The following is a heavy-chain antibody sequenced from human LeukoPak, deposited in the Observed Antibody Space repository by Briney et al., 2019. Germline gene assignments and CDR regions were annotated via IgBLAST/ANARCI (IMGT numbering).Heavy chain of an antibody. CDR3: ATRSYGLFDY. Sequence: GGSLRLSCVASGFTFTSHWMSWVGQAPGKGLEWVANIKQDGSEKYYVDSVKGRFTISRDNAKNSMYLQMHSLSAEDTAVYYCATRSYGLFDYWGQGTLVTVSS. CDR2: IKQDGSEK. CDR1: GFTFTSHW. D-gene: IGHD3-10*01. J-gene: IGHJ4*02. V-gene: IGHV3-7*01.